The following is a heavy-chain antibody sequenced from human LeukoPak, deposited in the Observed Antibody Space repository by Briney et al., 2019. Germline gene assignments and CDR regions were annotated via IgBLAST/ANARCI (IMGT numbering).Heavy chain of an antibody. J-gene: IGHJ4*02. CDR3: TRTPLGDFWSGYYTGYYFDY. V-gene: IGHV3-49*04. Sequence: GGSLSLSCAASGFTFSSYAMSWVRQAPGKGLEWVGFIRSKAYGGTTEYAASVKGRFTISRDDSKSIAYLQMNSLKTEDTAVYYCTRTPLGDFWSGYYTGYYFDYWGQGTLVTVSS. CDR1: GFTFSSYA. CDR2: IRSKAYGGTT. D-gene: IGHD3-3*01.